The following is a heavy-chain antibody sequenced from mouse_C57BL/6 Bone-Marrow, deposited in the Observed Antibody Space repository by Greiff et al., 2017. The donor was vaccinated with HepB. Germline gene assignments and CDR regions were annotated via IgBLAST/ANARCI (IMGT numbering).Heavy chain of an antibody. CDR2: IYPGDGDT. D-gene: IGHD1-1*01. J-gene: IGHJ2*01. V-gene: IGHV1-82*01. CDR3: ARSFLRYGPYY. CDR1: GYAFSGSW. Sequence: QVQLQQSGPELVKPGASVKISCKASGYAFSGSWMNWVKQRPGKGLEWIGRIYPGDGDTNYNGKFKGKATLTADKSSSTAYMQLSSLTSEDSAVYFCARSFLRYGPYYWGQGTTLTVSS.